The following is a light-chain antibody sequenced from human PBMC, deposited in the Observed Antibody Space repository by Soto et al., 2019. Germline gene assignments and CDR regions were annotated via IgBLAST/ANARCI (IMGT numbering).Light chain of an antibody. CDR2: DVS. CDR1: SSDVGGYNY. CDR3: SSYTSTDSWV. J-gene: IGLJ3*02. Sequence: QSVLTQSASVSGSPGQSITISCTGTSSDVGGYNYVSWYQQHPGKAPKLIIYDVSNRPSGVSTRFSGSKSGNTASLTISGLQAEDEDDYSCSSYTSTDSWVFGGGTQLTVL. V-gene: IGLV2-14*01.